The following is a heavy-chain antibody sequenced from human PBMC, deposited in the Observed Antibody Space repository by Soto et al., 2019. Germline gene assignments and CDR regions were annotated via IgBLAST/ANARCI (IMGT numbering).Heavy chain of an antibody. Sequence: PSETLSLTCAVYGGSFSGYYWSWIRQPPGKGLEWIGEINHSGSTNYNPSLKSRVTISVDTSKNQFSLKLSSVTAADTAVYYCARGFPSIVGATSWFDPWGQGTLVTVSS. CDR2: INHSGST. CDR1: GGSFSGYY. CDR3: ARGFPSIVGATSWFDP. J-gene: IGHJ5*02. V-gene: IGHV4-34*01. D-gene: IGHD1-26*01.